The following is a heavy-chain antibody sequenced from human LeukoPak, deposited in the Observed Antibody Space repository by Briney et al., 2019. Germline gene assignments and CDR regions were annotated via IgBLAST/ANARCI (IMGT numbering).Heavy chain of an antibody. CDR1: GYTFTSYG. CDR3: ASNKGYCSSTRCLDHTYYYYGMDV. Sequence: ASVKVSCKASGYTFTSYGISWVRQAPGQGLEWMGWISAYNGNTNYAQKLQGRVTMTTDTSTSTAYMELGSLRSDDTAVYYCASNKGYCSSTRCLDHTYYYYGMDVWGQGTTVTVSS. CDR2: ISAYNGNT. V-gene: IGHV1-18*01. D-gene: IGHD2-2*01. J-gene: IGHJ6*02.